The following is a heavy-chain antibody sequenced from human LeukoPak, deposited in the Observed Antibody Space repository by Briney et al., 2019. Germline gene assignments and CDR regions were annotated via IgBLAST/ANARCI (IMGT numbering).Heavy chain of an antibody. J-gene: IGHJ4*02. V-gene: IGHV3-66*01. Sequence: GGSLRLSCAASGFTVSSIYMSWVRQATGKGLEWVSVIYSGGNTYYADSVKGRFTLSRDNSKNTLYLQVNSLRAEDTAVYYCARGLPLSHWGQGTLVTVSS. CDR1: GFTVSSIY. D-gene: IGHD2/OR15-2a*01. CDR2: IYSGGNT. CDR3: ARGLPLSH.